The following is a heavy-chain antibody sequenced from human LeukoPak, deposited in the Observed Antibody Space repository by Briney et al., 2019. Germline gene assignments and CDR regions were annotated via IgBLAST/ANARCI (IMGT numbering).Heavy chain of an antibody. CDR2: ISYDGSNK. CDR3: ARAMVRGGLDY. CDR1: GFTFSNSW. J-gene: IGHJ4*02. Sequence: PGGSLRLSCAASGFTFSNSWMSWVRQAPGKGLEWVAVISYDGSNKYYADSVKGRFTISRDNSKNTLYLQMNSLRAEDTAVYYCARAMVRGGLDYWGQGTLVTVSS. D-gene: IGHD3-10*01. V-gene: IGHV3-30*03.